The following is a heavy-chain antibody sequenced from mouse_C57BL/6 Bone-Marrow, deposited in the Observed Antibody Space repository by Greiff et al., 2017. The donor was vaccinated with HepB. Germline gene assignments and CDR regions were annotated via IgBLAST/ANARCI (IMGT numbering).Heavy chain of an antibody. CDR2: IRNKANGYTT. Sequence: DVHLVESGGGLVQPGGSLSLSCAASGFTFTDYYMSWVRQPPGKALEWLGFIRNKANGYTTEYSASVKGRFTISRDNSQSILYLQMNALRAEDSATYYCASLSSYAMDYWGQGTSVTVSS. J-gene: IGHJ4*01. V-gene: IGHV7-3*01. CDR1: GFTFTDYY. D-gene: IGHD6-1*01. CDR3: ASLSSYAMDY.